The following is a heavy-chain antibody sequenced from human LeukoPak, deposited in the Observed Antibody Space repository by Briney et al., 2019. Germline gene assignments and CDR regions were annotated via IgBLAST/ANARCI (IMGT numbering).Heavy chain of an antibody. CDR2: IRYDGSNK. CDR3: AKDFRKAVAGRVFDY. D-gene: IGHD6-19*01. V-gene: IGHV3-30*02. J-gene: IGHJ4*02. Sequence: PGGSLRLSCAASGFTFSSYGMHWVRQAPGKGLEWVAFIRYDGSNKYYADSVKGRFTISRDNSKNTLYLQMNSLRAEDTAVYYCAKDFRKAVAGRVFDYWCQGTLVTVSS. CDR1: GFTFSSYG.